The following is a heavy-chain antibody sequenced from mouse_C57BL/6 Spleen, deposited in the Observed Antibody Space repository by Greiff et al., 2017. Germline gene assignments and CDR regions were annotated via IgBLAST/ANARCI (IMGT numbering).Heavy chain of an antibody. CDR2: INPSSGYT. J-gene: IGHJ2*01. V-gene: IGHV1-7*01. Sequence: QVQLQQSGAELAKPGVSVKLSCKASGYTFTSYWMNWVKQRPGQGLEWIGYINPSSGYTKYNQKYKDKATLTADKYSSTAYMQLSSLTYEDSAVYYGARDWDYGSSYRPNYFDYWGQGTTLTVSS. CDR1: GYTFTSYW. CDR3: ARDWDYGSSYRPNYFDY. D-gene: IGHD1-1*01.